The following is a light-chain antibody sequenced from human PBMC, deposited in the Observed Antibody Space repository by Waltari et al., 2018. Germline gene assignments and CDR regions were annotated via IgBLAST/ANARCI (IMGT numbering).Light chain of an antibody. Sequence: SYVLTQPPSVSVAPGKTATITCGGNNIGSKSVHWYQQKPGQAPVLVMYYDSDRPSGTPERFSGSNSGNMATLTISRVEAGDEADYYCHVWDSYSDHAVFGGGTQLTVL. V-gene: IGLV3-21*04. CDR2: YDS. CDR3: HVWDSYSDHAV. CDR1: NIGSKS. J-gene: IGLJ7*01.